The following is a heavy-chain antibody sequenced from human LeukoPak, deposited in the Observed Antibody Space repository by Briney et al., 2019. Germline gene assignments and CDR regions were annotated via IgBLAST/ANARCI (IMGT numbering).Heavy chain of an antibody. Sequence: GGSLRLSCAASGFTFSSYGMHWVGQAPGKGVEWVAFIRYDGSKKYYADSVKGRFTISRDNSQKTLYLQMDSLRDGDTAVYYCAKDHGGTRNAVYDYVWGSYRLGSEYFDYWGQGTLFTVSS. J-gene: IGHJ4*02. D-gene: IGHD3-16*02. CDR3: AKDHGGTRNAVYDYVWGSYRLGSEYFDY. V-gene: IGHV3-30*02. CDR2: IRYDGSKK. CDR1: GFTFSSYG.